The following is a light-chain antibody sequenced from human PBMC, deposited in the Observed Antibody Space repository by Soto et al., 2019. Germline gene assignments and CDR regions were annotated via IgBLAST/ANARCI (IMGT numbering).Light chain of an antibody. J-gene: IGKJ1*01. V-gene: IGKV1-6*01. CDR2: AAS. CDR1: QSISNY. CDR3: LQDFNYPWT. Sequence: IQMTQSPSSLSASVGDRVTITCRASQSISNYLDWYQVKPGKAPKLLIYAASGLQSGVPSRFSGSGSGTDFTLTISSLQPEDFATYYCLQDFNYPWTFGQGTKVDIK.